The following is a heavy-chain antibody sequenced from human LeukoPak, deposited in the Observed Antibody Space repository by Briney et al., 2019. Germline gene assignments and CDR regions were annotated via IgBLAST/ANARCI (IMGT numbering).Heavy chain of an antibody. D-gene: IGHD2-2*01. J-gene: IGHJ5*02. CDR1: GGSISSYY. Sequence: SETLSLTCLVSGGSISSYYWSWIRQPAGKGLEWIGRIYTSGSTNYNPSLKSRVTMSVDTSKNQFSLELSSVTAADAAVYYCARDIDPLLGYCSSTSCSGPKQSTLPTNWFDPWGQGALVTVSS. V-gene: IGHV4-4*07. CDR2: IYTSGST. CDR3: ARDIDPLLGYCSSTSCSGPKQSTLPTNWFDP.